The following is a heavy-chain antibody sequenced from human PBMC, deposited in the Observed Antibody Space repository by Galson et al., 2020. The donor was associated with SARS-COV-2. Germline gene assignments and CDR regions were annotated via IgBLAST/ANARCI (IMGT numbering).Heavy chain of an antibody. V-gene: IGHV4-61*02. D-gene: IGHD3-3*01. CDR2: IYKSGNT. CDR1: GASISSGSYY. J-gene: IGHJ6*02. Sequence: SETLSLTCTVSGASISSGSYYWSWIRQPAGKGLEWIGRIYKSGNTNYNPSLWSQLTISVDTSKNQFSLKLTSVTAADTAVYYCARGNSPCVTIFGVLTGTCGMDVWGQGTTVTVSS. CDR3: ARGNSPCVTIFGVLTGTCGMDV.